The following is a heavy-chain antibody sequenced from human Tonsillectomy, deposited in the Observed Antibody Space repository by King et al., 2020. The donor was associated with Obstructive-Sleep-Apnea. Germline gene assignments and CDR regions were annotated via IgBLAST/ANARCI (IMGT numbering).Heavy chain of an antibody. V-gene: IGHV1-24*01. CDR1: GYTLTELS. CDR2: FDPEDTKK. J-gene: IGHJ3*02. D-gene: IGHD7-27*01. CDR3: AASWGVPGGASDI. Sequence: QLVQSGAEVKKPGASVKVSCKVSGYTLTELSMHWARQAPKKGLEWMGGFDPEDTKKIYAQKFQGRVTMTEDTSTDTAYMELSSLRSEDTAVYYCAASWGVPGGASDIWGQGTMVSVSS.